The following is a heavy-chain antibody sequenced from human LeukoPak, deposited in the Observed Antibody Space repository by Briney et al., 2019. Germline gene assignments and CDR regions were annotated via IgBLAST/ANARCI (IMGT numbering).Heavy chain of an antibody. CDR2: IYYSGKT. D-gene: IGHD2-2*01. J-gene: IGHJ4*02. V-gene: IGHV4-39*01. Sequence: SETLSLTCTVSGGSISSTGYYWGWIRQPPGKGLEWIGSIYYSGKTYYKQSLKSRVTISVDTSKNQFSLKLSSVTAADTAVYYCARLVVPAAAYWGQGTLVTVSS. CDR3: ARLVVPAAAY. CDR1: GGSISSTGYY.